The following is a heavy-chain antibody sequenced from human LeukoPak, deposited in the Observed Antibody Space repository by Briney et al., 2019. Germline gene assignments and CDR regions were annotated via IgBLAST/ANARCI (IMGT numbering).Heavy chain of an antibody. V-gene: IGHV1-24*01. J-gene: IGHJ5*02. D-gene: IGHD2-2*01. CDR1: GYTLTELS. Sequence: ASVKVSCKVSGYTLTELSMHWVRQAPGKGLEWMGGFDPEDGETIYAQKFQGRVTMTEDTSTDTAYMELSSLRSEDTAVYYCATSLVVPPYNWFDPWGQGTLVTVSS. CDR2: FDPEDGET. CDR3: ATSLVVPPYNWFDP.